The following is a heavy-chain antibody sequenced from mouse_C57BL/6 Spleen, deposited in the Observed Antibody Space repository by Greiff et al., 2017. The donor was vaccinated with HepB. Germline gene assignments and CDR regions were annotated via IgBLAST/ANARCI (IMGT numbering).Heavy chain of an antibody. Sequence: EVKLMESGGGLVQPKGSLKLSCATSGFSFNTYAMNWVRQAPGKGLEWVARIRSKSNNYATYYADSVKDRFTISRDDSESMLYLQMNNLKTEDTAMYYCVAHGFAYWGQGTLVTVSA. CDR2: IRSKSNNYAT. V-gene: IGHV10-1*01. J-gene: IGHJ3*01. D-gene: IGHD1-3*01. CDR3: VAHGFAY. CDR1: GFSFNTYA.